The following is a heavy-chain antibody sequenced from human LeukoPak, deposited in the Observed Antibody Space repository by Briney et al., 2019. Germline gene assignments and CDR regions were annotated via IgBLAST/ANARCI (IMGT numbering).Heavy chain of an antibody. V-gene: IGHV4-34*01. Sequence: SETLSLTCAVYGGSFSGYYWSGIPQPTGRGLEWRGEIDHRGRTNYNPSPESRVTISVDTSRIQFSLKLSSVTAAETAVYYCAREHCNSDNCKRRWATVRRGYFDSWGQGTLVSVSS. CDR3: AREHCNSDNCKRRWATVRRGYFDS. CDR2: IDHRGRT. D-gene: IGHD2/OR15-2a*01. CDR1: GGSFSGYY. J-gene: IGHJ4*02.